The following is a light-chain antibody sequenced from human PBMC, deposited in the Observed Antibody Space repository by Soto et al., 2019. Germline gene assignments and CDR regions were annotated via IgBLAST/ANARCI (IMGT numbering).Light chain of an antibody. V-gene: IGLV4-60*02. CDR3: ETWDDNTWV. J-gene: IGLJ3*02. Sequence: QSVLTQSSSASASLGSSVKLTCTLSSGHSSFIIAWHQQQPGKAPRFLMKLEGDGSYDKGSGVPDRFSGSSSGADRYLTISNLQFEDEAAYYCETWDDNTWVFGGGTKVTVL. CDR1: SGHSSFI. CDR2: LEGDGSY.